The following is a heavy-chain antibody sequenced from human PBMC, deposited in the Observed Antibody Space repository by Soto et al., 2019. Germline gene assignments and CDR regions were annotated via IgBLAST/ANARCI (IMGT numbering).Heavy chain of an antibody. D-gene: IGHD6-6*01. V-gene: IGHV1-69*06. CDR2: SIPIFGTA. CDR1: GGTFSSYA. Sequence: QVQLVQSGAEVKKPGSSVKVSCKASGGTFSSYAISWVRQAPGQGLEWMGGSIPIFGTANYAQKFQGRVTITADKSTSTAYMELSSLRSEDTAVYYCAQKAARALPYSYGMDVWGQGTTVTVSS. J-gene: IGHJ6*02. CDR3: AQKAARALPYSYGMDV.